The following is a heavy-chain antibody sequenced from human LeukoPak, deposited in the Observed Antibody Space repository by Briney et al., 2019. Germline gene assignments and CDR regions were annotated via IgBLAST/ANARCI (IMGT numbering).Heavy chain of an antibody. D-gene: IGHD4-17*01. J-gene: IGHJ4*02. CDR3: TRGSYGDYEY. V-gene: IGHV3-21*01. CDR2: IDPSNTYI. CDR1: RFTFSSYT. Sequence: GGSLRLSCSASRFTFSSYTMNWVRQAPGKGLEWVSSIDPSNTYIYYADSVKGRFTISRDNAQNSLYLQMNSLRAEDTAVYYCTRGSYGDYEYWGQGTLVTVSS.